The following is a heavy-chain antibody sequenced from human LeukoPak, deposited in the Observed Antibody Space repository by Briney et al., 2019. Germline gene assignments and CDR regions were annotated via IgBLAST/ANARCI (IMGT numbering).Heavy chain of an antibody. Sequence: GGSLRLSCEDSGFTFSSYGMHWVRQAPGKGLEWVAFIRYDGGNKYYADSVKGRFTISRDNSKNTLYLQMNSLRAEDTAVYYYAKDGTGYSYGFYYYMDVWGKGTTVTISS. J-gene: IGHJ6*03. CDR1: GFTFSSYG. CDR3: AKDGTGYSYGFYYYMDV. D-gene: IGHD5-18*01. V-gene: IGHV3-30*02. CDR2: IRYDGGNK.